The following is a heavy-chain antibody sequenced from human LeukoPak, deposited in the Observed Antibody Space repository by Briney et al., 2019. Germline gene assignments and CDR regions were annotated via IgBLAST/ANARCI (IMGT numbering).Heavy chain of an antibody. V-gene: IGHV4-4*07. CDR3: ARGGISLWFGESSYDAFDI. CDR1: GGSISSYY. Sequence: SETLSLTCTVSGGSISSYYWSWIRQPAGKGLEWIGRIYTSGSTNYNPSLKSRVTMSVDTSKNQFSLKLSSVTAADTAVYYCARGGISLWFGESSYDAFDIWGQGTMVTVSS. D-gene: IGHD3-10*01. J-gene: IGHJ3*02. CDR2: IYTSGST.